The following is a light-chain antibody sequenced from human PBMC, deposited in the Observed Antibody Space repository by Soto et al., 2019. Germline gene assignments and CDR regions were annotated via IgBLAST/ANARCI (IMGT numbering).Light chain of an antibody. J-gene: IGKJ1*01. Sequence: EIVLTQSPATLSLSPGERATLSCRASQSVSRYFAWYQQKPGQPPRLLIYDTSNRATGIPARFSGSGSGTDFTLTISSLEPEDFAVYYCQQRSDWPLTFGQG. V-gene: IGKV3-11*01. CDR2: DTS. CDR1: QSVSRY. CDR3: QQRSDWPLT.